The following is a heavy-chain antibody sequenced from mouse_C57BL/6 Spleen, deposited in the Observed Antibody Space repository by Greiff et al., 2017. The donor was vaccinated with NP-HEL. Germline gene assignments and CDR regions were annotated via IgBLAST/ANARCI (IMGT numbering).Heavy chain of an antibody. CDR3: ARFYYGSSYWYFDV. CDR1: GYTFTDYY. CDR2: INPNNGGT. V-gene: IGHV1-26*01. Sequence: EVQLQQSGPELVKPGASVKISCKASGYTFTDYYMNWVKQSHGKSLEWIGDINPNNGGTIYNQKFKGKATLTVDKSSSTAYMELRSLTSEDSTVYYCARFYYGSSYWYFDVWGTGTTVTVSS. J-gene: IGHJ1*03. D-gene: IGHD1-1*01.